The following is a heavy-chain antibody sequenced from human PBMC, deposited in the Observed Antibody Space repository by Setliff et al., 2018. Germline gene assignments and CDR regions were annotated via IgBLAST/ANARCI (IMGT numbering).Heavy chain of an antibody. V-gene: IGHV3-30*18. CDR3: AKDRGFCTNRNCFVGGLLES. CDR2: ISFDGNTQ. D-gene: IGHD2-8*01. CDR1: GFSFNNSG. Sequence: PGGSLRLSCAASGFSFNNSGMHWVRQAPGKGLEWVAIISFDGNTQYHADSVKGRFTISRDNSKNTLYLQMNTLRPQDTAVYYCAKDRGFCTNRNCFVGGLLESWGQGILVTVSS. J-gene: IGHJ5*02.